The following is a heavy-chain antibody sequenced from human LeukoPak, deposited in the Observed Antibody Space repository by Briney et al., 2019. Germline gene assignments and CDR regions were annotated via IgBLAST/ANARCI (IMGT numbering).Heavy chain of an antibody. CDR1: GFTFSSYG. CDR2: ISYHGTNI. J-gene: IGHJ4*02. CDR3: ARARAEVTLDY. V-gene: IGHV3-30*03. Sequence: GSLRLSCATSGFTFSSYGMHWVRQAPGKGLEWVAVISYHGTNIYYADSVKGRFTISRDNSKNTLYLQMNSLRVEDTAMYYCARARAEVTLDYWGQGILVTVSS. D-gene: IGHD5-18*01.